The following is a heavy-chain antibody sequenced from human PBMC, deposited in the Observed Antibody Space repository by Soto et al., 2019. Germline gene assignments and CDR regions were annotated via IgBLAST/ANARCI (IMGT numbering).Heavy chain of an antibody. CDR3: ARDEYCSGGSCYLYWFDP. V-gene: IGHV6-1*01. J-gene: IGHJ5*02. CDR1: GDSVSSNSAA. D-gene: IGHD2-15*01. Sequence: SQTLSLTCAISGDSVSSNSAAWNWIRQSPSRGLEWLGRTYYRSKWYNDYAVSVKSRITINPDTSKNQFSLQLNSVTPEDTAVYYCARDEYCSGGSCYLYWFDPWGQGTLVTVSS. CDR2: TYYRSKWYN.